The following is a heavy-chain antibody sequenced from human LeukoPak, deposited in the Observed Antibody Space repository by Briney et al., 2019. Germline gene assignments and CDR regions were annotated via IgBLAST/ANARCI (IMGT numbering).Heavy chain of an antibody. J-gene: IGHJ4*02. Sequence: GGSLRLSCAASGFTFSSYSMNWVRQAPGKGLEWVSYISSSSSTIYYADSVKGRFTISRDNAKNSLYLQMNSLRAEDTAVYYCAREAEITRFDYWGQGTLVTVSS. V-gene: IGHV3-48*01. CDR3: AREAEITRFDY. CDR1: GFTFSSYS. D-gene: IGHD5-24*01. CDR2: ISSSSSTI.